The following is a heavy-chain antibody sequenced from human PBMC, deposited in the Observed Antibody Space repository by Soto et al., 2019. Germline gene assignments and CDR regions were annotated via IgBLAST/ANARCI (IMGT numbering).Heavy chain of an antibody. Sequence: PGGSLRLSCAASGFTFSSYGMHWVRQAPRKGLEWVAVISYDGSNKYYADSVKGRFTISRDNSKNTLYLQMNSLRAEDTAVYYCAKSDGNPGYSSSWYTPMDGMDVWGQGTTVTVSS. CDR2: ISYDGSNK. J-gene: IGHJ6*02. CDR3: AKSDGNPGYSSSWYTPMDGMDV. D-gene: IGHD6-13*01. V-gene: IGHV3-30*18. CDR1: GFTFSSYG.